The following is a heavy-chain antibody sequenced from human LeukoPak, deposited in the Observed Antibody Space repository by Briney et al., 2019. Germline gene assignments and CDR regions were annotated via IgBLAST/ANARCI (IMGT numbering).Heavy chain of an antibody. CDR1: GGSISSSSYY. Sequence: SETLSLTCTVSGGSISSSSYYWSWIRQPAGKGLEWIGRIYTSGSTNYNPSLKSRVTMSVDTSKNQFSLKLSSVTAADTAVYYCARVGRYDFWYYFDYWGQGTLVTVSS. CDR2: IYTSGST. CDR3: ARVGRYDFWYYFDY. D-gene: IGHD3-3*01. J-gene: IGHJ4*02. V-gene: IGHV4-61*02.